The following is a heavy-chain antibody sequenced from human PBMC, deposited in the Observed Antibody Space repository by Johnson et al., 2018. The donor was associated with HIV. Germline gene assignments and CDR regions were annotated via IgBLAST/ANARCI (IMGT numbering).Heavy chain of an antibody. V-gene: IGHV3-30*04. Sequence: QVQLVESGGGVVQPGRSLRLSCAASRFTFSSHAMHWVRQAPGKGLEWVAVISYDGTKKNYADSVKGRFTISRDNSENTLYLQMNSLRAEDTAVYYCAKWSIVGATFSDAFDIWGQGTMVTVSS. CDR3: AKWSIVGATFSDAFDI. CDR1: RFTFSSHA. CDR2: ISYDGTKK. D-gene: IGHD1-26*01. J-gene: IGHJ3*02.